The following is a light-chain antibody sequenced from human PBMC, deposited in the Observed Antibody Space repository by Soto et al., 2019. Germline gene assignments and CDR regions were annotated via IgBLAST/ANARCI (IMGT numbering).Light chain of an antibody. J-gene: IGKJ2*01. V-gene: IGKV3-20*01. CDR3: EQYGCSPGFT. Sequence: EIVLTQSPGTLSLSPGERATLSFRASQSLNSGYLTGYQQKPGQAPRRRISGAYNRATGTPDRFSGSGSGTDFTLTISRLEPEDFAVYYCEQYGCSPGFTFGQGTKLEIK. CDR2: GAY. CDR1: QSLNSGY.